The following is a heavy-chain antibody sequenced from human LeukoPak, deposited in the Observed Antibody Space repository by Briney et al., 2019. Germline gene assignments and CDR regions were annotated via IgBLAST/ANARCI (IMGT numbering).Heavy chain of an antibody. J-gene: IGHJ6*03. CDR2: IYYSGIT. CDR3: ARTTEGGYSYGYFYYYYMDV. Sequence: SETLSLTCTVSGGSISSSGYYWGWIRQPPGKGLEWIGSIYYSGITYYNSSLKSRVTISVDTSKNQFSLKVNSVTAADTAVYYCARTTEGGYSYGYFYYYYMDVWGKGTTVTISS. V-gene: IGHV4-39*07. D-gene: IGHD5-18*01. CDR1: GGSISSSGYY.